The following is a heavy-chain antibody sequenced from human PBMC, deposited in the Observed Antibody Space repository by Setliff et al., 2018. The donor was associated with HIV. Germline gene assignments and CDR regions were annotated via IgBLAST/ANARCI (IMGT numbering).Heavy chain of an antibody. J-gene: IGHJ4*02. Sequence: SETLSLTCAVSGYSISTAYYWGWIRQPPGKGLEWIGSVYHSGTTYYNPSLKSRVTISVGMSDNQFSLKVTSVTAADTAVYYCMRGRSITIFGVAYFDFWGQGTQVTVSS. D-gene: IGHD3-3*01. CDR1: GYSISTAYY. V-gene: IGHV4-38-2*01. CDR2: VYHSGTT. CDR3: MRGRSITIFGVAYFDF.